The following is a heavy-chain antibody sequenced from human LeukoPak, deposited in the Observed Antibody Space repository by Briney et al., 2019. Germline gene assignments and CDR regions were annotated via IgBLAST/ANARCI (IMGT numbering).Heavy chain of an antibody. D-gene: IGHD1-1*01. J-gene: IGHJ6*02. CDR1: GYTFTGYY. V-gene: IGHV1-2*02. CDR2: INPNSGGT. Sequence: GASVKVSCKASGYTFTGYYMHWVRQAPGQGLEWMGWINPNSGGTNYAQKFQGRVTMTRDTSISTAYMELSRLRSDDTAVYYCARDSGTGTTLYYYGMDVWGQGTTVTVSS. CDR3: ARDSGTGTTLYYYGMDV.